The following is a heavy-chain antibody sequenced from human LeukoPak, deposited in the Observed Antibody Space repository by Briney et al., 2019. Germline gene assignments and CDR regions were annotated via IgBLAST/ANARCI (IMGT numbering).Heavy chain of an antibody. Sequence: GGSLRLSCVASGLTFSGSAMSWVRQAPGKGLEWVAGISTGAGNSYFADSVKGRFTISRDNSKNTLLLQMDSLRAEDTAAYYCAKILITTGSFQDHWGQGTPVTVSS. CDR3: AKILITTGSFQDH. J-gene: IGHJ4*02. D-gene: IGHD1-26*01. V-gene: IGHV3-23*01. CDR1: GLTFSGSA. CDR2: ISTGAGNS.